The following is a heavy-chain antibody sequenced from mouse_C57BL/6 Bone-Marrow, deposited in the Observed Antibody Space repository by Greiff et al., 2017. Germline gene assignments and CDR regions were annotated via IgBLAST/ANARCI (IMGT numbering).Heavy chain of an antibody. V-gene: IGHV5-12-1*01. CDR1: GFAFSSYD. D-gene: IGHD2-2*01. Sequence: EVKLEESGGGLVKPGGSLKLSCAASGFAFSSYDMSWVRQTPEKRLEWVAYISSGGGSTYHPDTVKGRFTISRDNAKNTLYLQRSSLKSEDTAMYYCARVYYGYLYYFDYWGQGTTLTVSS. CDR2: ISSGGGST. CDR3: ARVYYGYLYYFDY. J-gene: IGHJ2*01.